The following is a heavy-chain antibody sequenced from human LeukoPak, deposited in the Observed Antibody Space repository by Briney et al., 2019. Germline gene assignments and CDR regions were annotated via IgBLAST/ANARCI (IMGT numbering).Heavy chain of an antibody. CDR2: ISGSGGYT. V-gene: IGHV3-23*01. D-gene: IGHD3-10*01. CDR1: GFTLSTYT. J-gene: IGHJ4*02. CDR3: AKDTKTTMDRGYAFDY. Sequence: GGSLRLSCEASGFTLSTYTMNWVRQAPGKGLEWVSAISGSGGYTYYAGSVKGRFTISRDIFKNTLYLQMNSLRAEDTALYYCAKDTKTTMDRGYAFDYWGLGTLVTVSS.